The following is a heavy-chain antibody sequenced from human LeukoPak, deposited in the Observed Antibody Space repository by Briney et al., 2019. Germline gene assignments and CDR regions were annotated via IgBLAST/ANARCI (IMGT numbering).Heavy chain of an antibody. J-gene: IGHJ4*02. CDR1: GGSFSGYY. CDR2: IYYSGST. V-gene: IGHV4-30-4*08. Sequence: SETLSLTCAVYGGSFSGYYWSWIRQPPGKGLEWIGYIYYSGSTYYNPSLKSRVTISVDTSKNQFSLKLSSVTAADTAVYYCARVVPAAIGGDFDYWGQGTLVTVSS. CDR3: ARVVPAAIGGDFDY. D-gene: IGHD2-2*01.